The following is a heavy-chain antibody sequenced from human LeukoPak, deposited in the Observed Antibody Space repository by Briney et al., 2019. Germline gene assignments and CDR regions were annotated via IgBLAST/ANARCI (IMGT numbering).Heavy chain of an antibody. CDR3: AREGSGWYGMDY. D-gene: IGHD6-19*01. CDR1: EYTFTSYY. Sequence: ASVKVSCKASEYTFTSYYMHWVRQAPGQGLEWMGIINPSGGSTSYAQKFQGRVTMTRDTSTSTVYMELSSLRSEDTAVYYCAREGSGWYGMDYWGQGTLVTVSS. V-gene: IGHV1-46*01. J-gene: IGHJ4*02. CDR2: INPSGGST.